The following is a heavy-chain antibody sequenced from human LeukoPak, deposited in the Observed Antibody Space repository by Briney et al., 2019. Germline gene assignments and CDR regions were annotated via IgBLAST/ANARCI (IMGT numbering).Heavy chain of an antibody. V-gene: IGHV6-1*01. J-gene: IGHJ4*02. D-gene: IGHD6-19*01. CDR1: GDSVSSNSAA. CDR3: AKGWYSSDYDY. CDR2: TYYRSKWYY. Sequence: SQTLSLTCAISGDSVSSNSAAWHWLRQSPSRGLEWLGRTYYRSKWYYDYAVSVNSRITINPDTSKNQFSLQLNSVTPEDTAVYHCAKGWYSSDYDYWGQGTLVTVSS.